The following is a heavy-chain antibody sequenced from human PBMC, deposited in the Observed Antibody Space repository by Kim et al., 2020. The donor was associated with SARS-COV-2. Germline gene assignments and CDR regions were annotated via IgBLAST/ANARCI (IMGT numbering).Heavy chain of an antibody. J-gene: IGHJ4*02. CDR1: GFTFRSHW. Sequence: GGSLRLSCAASGFTFRSHWMHWVRQAPGKGLVWVSRINSEGSSMDYADSVKGRFTISRDNAKNTLYLQMNSLRAEDTAVYYCSSSQLWFGASWGQGTLVTVSS. V-gene: IGHV3-74*01. CDR2: INSEGSSM. D-gene: IGHD3-10*01. CDR3: SSSQLWFGAS.